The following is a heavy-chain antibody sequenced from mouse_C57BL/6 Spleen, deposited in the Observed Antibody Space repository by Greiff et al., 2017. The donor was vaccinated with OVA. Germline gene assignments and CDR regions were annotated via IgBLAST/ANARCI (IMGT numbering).Heavy chain of an antibody. J-gene: IGHJ2*01. Sequence: QVQLQQPGAELVKPGASVKLSCKASGYTFTSYWLHWVKQRPGQGLEWIGMIHPNSGSTNSNAKFKSKATLTVAKSSSTASLQLSSLTSEDSAVYYCASRTDSSGYVDYWGQGTTLTVSS. D-gene: IGHD3-2*02. V-gene: IGHV1-64*01. CDR1: GYTFTSYW. CDR2: IHPNSGST. CDR3: ASRTDSSGYVDY.